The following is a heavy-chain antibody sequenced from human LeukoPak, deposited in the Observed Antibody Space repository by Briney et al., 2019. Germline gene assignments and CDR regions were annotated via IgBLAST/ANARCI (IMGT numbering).Heavy chain of an antibody. Sequence: ASVKVSCKASGYTFTSYYMHWVRQAPGQGLEWMGWINPNSGGTNYVQKFQGRVTMTGDTSISTAYMELSRLRSDDTAVYYCAGAEGFSNKRLDYWGQGTLVTVSS. CDR2: INPNSGGT. V-gene: IGHV1-2*02. D-gene: IGHD6-13*01. J-gene: IGHJ4*02. CDR3: AGAEGFSNKRLDY. CDR1: GYTFTSYY.